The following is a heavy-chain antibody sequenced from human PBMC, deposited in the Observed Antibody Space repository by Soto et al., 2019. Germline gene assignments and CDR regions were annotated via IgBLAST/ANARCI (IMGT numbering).Heavy chain of an antibody. Sequence: SETLSLTCTVSGGSISSYYWIWIRQPPGKGLEWIGYIYYSGSTNYNPSLKSRVTISVDTSKNQFSLKLSSVTAADTAVYYCARHGEKYDFWSGYYTDYNWFDPWGQGTLVTVSS. J-gene: IGHJ5*02. D-gene: IGHD3-3*01. V-gene: IGHV4-59*08. CDR1: GGSISSYY. CDR3: ARHGEKYDFWSGYYTDYNWFDP. CDR2: IYYSGST.